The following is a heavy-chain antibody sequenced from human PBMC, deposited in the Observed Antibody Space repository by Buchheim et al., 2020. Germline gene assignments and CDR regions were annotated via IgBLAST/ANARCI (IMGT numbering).Heavy chain of an antibody. CDR2: ISGSGGST. J-gene: IGHJ5*02. V-gene: IGHV3-23*01. D-gene: IGHD3-16*01. Sequence: EVQLLESGGGLVQPGGSLRLSCAASGFTFSSYAMSWVRQAPGKGLEWVSAISGSGGSTYYADSVKCRFTISRDNSKNTLYLQMNSLGAEDTAVYYCAKGLTSIALIEGGDRSWFDPWGQGTL. CDR3: AKGLTSIALIEGGDRSWFDP. CDR1: GFTFSSYA.